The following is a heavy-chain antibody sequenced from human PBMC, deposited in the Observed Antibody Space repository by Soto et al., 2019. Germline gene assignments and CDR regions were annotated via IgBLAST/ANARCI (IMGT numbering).Heavy chain of an antibody. Sequence: LEILSLTCTVADGSISSYDWSWIRQTTGKGLEWIGYIYYSGSTNYNPSLKSRVTISVDTSKNQFSLKLSSVTAADTAVYYCARDLRDYGSGSPLSYYYYYMDVWGKGTTVTVSS. CDR3: ARDLRDYGSGSPLSYYYYYMDV. V-gene: IGHV4-59*01. CDR2: IYYSGST. D-gene: IGHD3-10*01. J-gene: IGHJ6*03. CDR1: DGSISSYD.